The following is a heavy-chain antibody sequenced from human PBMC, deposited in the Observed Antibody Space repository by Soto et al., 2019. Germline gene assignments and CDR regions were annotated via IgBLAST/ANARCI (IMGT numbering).Heavy chain of an antibody. CDR1: GFTFSSYG. Sequence: QVQLVESGGGVVQPGRSLRLSCEASGFTFSSYGMHWVRQAPGKGLEWVAVISYDGSNKYYADSVKGRFTISRDNSKNTLYLQMNSLRAEDTVVYYCAKGGRVGATPNSWFDPWGQGTLVSVSS. V-gene: IGHV3-30*18. J-gene: IGHJ5*02. CDR3: AKGGRVGATPNSWFDP. CDR2: ISYDGSNK. D-gene: IGHD1-26*01.